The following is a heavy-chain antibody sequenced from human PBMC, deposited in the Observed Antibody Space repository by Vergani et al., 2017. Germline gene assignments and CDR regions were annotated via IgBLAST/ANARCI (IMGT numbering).Heavy chain of an antibody. J-gene: IGHJ6*02. CDR3: ARDRKSSSWYSNFYYYGMDV. CDR1: GGSISSYY. D-gene: IGHD6-13*01. V-gene: IGHV4-59*01. Sequence: HVQLQESGPGLVKPSETLSLTCTVSGGSISSYYWSWIRQPPGKGLEWIGYIYYSGSTNYNPSLKSRVTISVDTSKNQFSLKLSSVTAADTAVYYCARDRKSSSWYSNFYYYGMDVWGQGTTVTVSS. CDR2: IYYSGST.